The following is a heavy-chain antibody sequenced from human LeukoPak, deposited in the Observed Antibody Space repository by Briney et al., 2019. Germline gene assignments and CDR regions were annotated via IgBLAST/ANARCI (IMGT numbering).Heavy chain of an antibody. D-gene: IGHD3-10*01. CDR3: AKSYGSGRAHDF. CDR1: GYTFTNYY. CDR2: INPRDGST. V-gene: IGHV1-46*01. Sequence: ASVKVSCKASGYTFTNYYIHWVRQAPGQGLEWTGLINPRDGSTTYAQRFQGRVTMTRETSTSTVYMDLSNLRSDDTAVYYCAKSYGSGRAHDFWGQGTPVTVSS. J-gene: IGHJ4*02.